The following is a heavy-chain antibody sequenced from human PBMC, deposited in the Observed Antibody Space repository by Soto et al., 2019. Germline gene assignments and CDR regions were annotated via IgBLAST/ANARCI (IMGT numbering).Heavy chain of an antibody. D-gene: IGHD2-15*01. CDR1: GYSFTSYW. V-gene: IGHV5-10-1*01. Sequence: GESLKISCKGSGYSFTSYWISWVRQMRGKGLEWMGRIDPSDSYTNYSPSFQGHVTISADKSISTAYLQWSSLKASDTAMYYCARRFRGGDYYYYYGMDVWGQGTTVTVSS. J-gene: IGHJ6*02. CDR3: ARRFRGGDYYYYYGMDV. CDR2: IDPSDSYT.